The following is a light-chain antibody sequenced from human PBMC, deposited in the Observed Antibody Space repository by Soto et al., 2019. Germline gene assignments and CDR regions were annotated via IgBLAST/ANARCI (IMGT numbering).Light chain of an antibody. V-gene: IGLV2-14*01. Sequence: QSVLTQSASMSGSPGQSITISCTGTSSDVGGYNYVSWYQQHPGKAPKLMIYEVSDRPSGVSNRFSGSKSGNTASLTISALQAEDEADYYCSLYTITSTDVDGTGTKVTVL. CDR3: SLYTITSTDV. CDR2: EVS. J-gene: IGLJ1*01. CDR1: SSDVGGYNY.